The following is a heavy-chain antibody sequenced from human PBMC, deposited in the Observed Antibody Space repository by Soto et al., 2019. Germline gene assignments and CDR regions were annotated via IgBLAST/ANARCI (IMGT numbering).Heavy chain of an antibody. CDR2: IYSGGST. Sequence: GGSLRLSCAASGFTVSSNYMSWVRQAPGKGLEWVSVIYSGGSTYYADSVKGRFTISRHNSKNTLYLQMNSLRAEDTAVYYCARGLLKSVYYDSSGYYGYYFDYWGQGTLVTVSS. V-gene: IGHV3-53*04. CDR1: GFTVSSNY. J-gene: IGHJ4*02. D-gene: IGHD3-22*01. CDR3: ARGLLKSVYYDSSGYYGYYFDY.